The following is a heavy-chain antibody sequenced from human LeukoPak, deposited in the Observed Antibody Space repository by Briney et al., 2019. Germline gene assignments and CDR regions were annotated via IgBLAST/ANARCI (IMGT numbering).Heavy chain of an antibody. Sequence: SETLSLTCTVSGGSISSYYWSWIRQPPGKGLEWIGYIYYSGSTNYNPSLKSRVTISVDTSKNQFSLKLTSVTAADTAVYYCARTSRVLSSSMFYFDYWGQGTLVTVSS. CDR3: ARTSRVLSSSMFYFDY. J-gene: IGHJ4*02. D-gene: IGHD3-10*02. CDR2: IYYSGST. CDR1: GGSISSYY. V-gene: IGHV4-59*01.